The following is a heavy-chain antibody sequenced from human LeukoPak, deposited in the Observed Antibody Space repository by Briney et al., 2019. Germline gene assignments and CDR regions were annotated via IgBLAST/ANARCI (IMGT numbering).Heavy chain of an antibody. Sequence: ASVKVSCKASGYTFTGYYMHWVRQAPGQGLEWMGWINPNSGGTNYAQKFQGRVTMTRDTSISTAYMELSRLRSDDTAVYYCARVLGRIAAAGRIPFYWGQGTLVTVSS. D-gene: IGHD6-13*01. CDR1: GYTFTGYY. CDR3: ARVLGRIAAAGRIPFY. CDR2: INPNSGGT. V-gene: IGHV1-2*02. J-gene: IGHJ4*02.